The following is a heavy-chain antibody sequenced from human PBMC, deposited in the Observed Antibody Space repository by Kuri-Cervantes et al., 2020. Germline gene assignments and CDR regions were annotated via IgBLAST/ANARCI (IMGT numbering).Heavy chain of an antibody. V-gene: IGHV1-2*02. D-gene: IGHD3-10*01. J-gene: IGHJ2*01. CDR1: GYTFTGYY. CDR3: AREAPSWYGSGDWYFDL. Sequence: ASVKVSCKASGYTFTGYYMHWVRQAPGQGLEWMGWINLNSGGTNYAQKFQGRVTMTRDTSISTAYMELSRLRSDDTAVHYCAREAPSWYGSGDWYFDLWGRGTLGTVSS. CDR2: INLNSGGT.